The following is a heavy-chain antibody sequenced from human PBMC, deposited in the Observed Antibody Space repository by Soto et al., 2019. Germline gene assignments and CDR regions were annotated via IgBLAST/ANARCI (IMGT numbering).Heavy chain of an antibody. J-gene: IGHJ4*02. Sequence: GGSLRLSCAASGFIFSDYWMSWVRQAPGKGPEWVANIKFDGSEKQYVDSVRGRFTISRDNSRNSLFLQMNSLRAGDTAVYYCVKDGRYCSSSTCYSPRNHYFDSWGQGTLVTVSS. CDR3: VKDGRYCSSSTCYSPRNHYFDS. V-gene: IGHV3-7*03. CDR2: IKFDGSEK. CDR1: GFIFSDYW. D-gene: IGHD2-2*01.